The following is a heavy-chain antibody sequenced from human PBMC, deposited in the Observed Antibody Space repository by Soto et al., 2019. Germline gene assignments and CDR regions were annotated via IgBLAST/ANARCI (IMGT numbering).Heavy chain of an antibody. J-gene: IGHJ4*02. Sequence: ASVKVSCKASGYNFINYGITWVRQAPGQGLEWMGWIRVHNGNTNYAQKLQGRVTMTTDTSTSTACMELRSLRSDDTAVYYCVRDLDGSGSYYTDYWGPGTLVTVSS. D-gene: IGHD3-10*01. CDR2: IRVHNGNT. CDR1: GYNFINYG. V-gene: IGHV1-18*01. CDR3: VRDLDGSGSYYTDY.